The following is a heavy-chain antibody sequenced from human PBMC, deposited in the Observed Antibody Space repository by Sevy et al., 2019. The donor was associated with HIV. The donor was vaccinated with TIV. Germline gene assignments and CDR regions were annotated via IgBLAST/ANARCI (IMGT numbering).Heavy chain of an antibody. V-gene: IGHV3-30-3*01. CDR1: GFTFSSYA. CDR3: ARATANSEYSSSWYVLRGMEDYYGMDV. J-gene: IGHJ6*02. Sequence: GESLKISCAASGFTFSSYAMHWVRQAPGKGLEWVAVISYDGSNKYYADSVKGRFTISRDNSKNTLYLQMNSLRAEDTAVYYCARATANSEYSSSWYVLRGMEDYYGMDVWGQGTTVTVSS. D-gene: IGHD6-13*01. CDR2: ISYDGSNK.